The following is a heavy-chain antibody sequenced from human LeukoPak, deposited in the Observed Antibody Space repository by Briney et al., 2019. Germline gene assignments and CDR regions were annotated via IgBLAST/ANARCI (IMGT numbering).Heavy chain of an antibody. CDR3: ARDSGGTDAVFPRLDYYFDL. D-gene: IGHD3/OR15-3a*01. V-gene: IGHV1-2*02. CDR1: GHTFTGYY. CDR2: INPNTGVT. J-gene: IGHJ2*01. Sequence: ASVKVSCKTSGHTFTGYYLHWVRQAPGQGLEWMGWINPNTGVTMYAQDFQGRVTMTGDTSISTAYMELSRLRHDDTALYYCARDSGGTDAVFPRLDYYFDLWGRGTLVTVSS.